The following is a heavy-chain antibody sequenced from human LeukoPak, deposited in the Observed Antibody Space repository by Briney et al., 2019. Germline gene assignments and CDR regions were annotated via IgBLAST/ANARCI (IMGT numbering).Heavy chain of an antibody. V-gene: IGHV3-23*01. J-gene: IGHJ3*02. CDR1: GFTFSSYA. Sequence: GGSLRLSCAASGFTFSSYAMSWVRQAPGEGLEWVSAISGSGGSTYYADSVKGRFTISRDNSKNTLYLQMNSLRAEDTAVYYCVRDRSYDAYDIWGQGTMVTVSS. CDR3: VRDRSYDAYDI. CDR2: ISGSGGST.